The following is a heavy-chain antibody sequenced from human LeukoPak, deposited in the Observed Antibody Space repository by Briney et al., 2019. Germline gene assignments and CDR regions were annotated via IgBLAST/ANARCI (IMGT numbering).Heavy chain of an antibody. D-gene: IGHD3-22*01. Sequence: GGSLRLSCAASGFTFTNAWMTWVRQAPGKGLEWVGRIKSKSDGGTADYEAPVKGRFTISRDDSKNTLYLRMNSLKTEDTAMYYCTTITYYYDSSGYHYIFDFWGQGTVVTVSS. V-gene: IGHV3-15*01. CDR1: GFTFTNAW. J-gene: IGHJ3*01. CDR3: TTITYYYDSSGYHYIFDF. CDR2: IKSKSDGGTA.